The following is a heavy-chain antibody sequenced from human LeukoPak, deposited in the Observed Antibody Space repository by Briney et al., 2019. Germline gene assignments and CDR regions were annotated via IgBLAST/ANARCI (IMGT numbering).Heavy chain of an antibody. V-gene: IGHV3-23*01. D-gene: IGHD3-3*01. CDR1: GFTFSSYA. Sequence: GRSLRLSCAASGFTFSSYAMSWVRQAPGKGLEWVSAISGSGGSTYYADSVKGRFTISRDNSKNTLYLQMNSLRAEDTAVYYCAKAPGGITIFGVVIPGFDYWGQGTLVTVSS. J-gene: IGHJ4*02. CDR3: AKAPGGITIFGVVIPGFDY. CDR2: ISGSGGST.